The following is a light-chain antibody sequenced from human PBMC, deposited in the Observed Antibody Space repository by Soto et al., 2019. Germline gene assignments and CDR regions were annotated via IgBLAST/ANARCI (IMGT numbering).Light chain of an antibody. CDR1: SSDVGGYNY. CDR3: SSYTSSSTVV. CDR2: DVD. Sequence: QSALTQPASISGSPGQSITISCTGTSSDVGGYNYVSWYQQHPSKAPKLMIYDVDNRPSGVSYRFSGSKSGKTASLTISGLQAEDEADSYCSSYTSSSTVVFGGGTKVTVL. J-gene: IGLJ2*01. V-gene: IGLV2-14*01.